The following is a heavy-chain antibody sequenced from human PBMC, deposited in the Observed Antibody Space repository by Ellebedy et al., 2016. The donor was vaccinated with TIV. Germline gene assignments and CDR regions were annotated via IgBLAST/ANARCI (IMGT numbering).Heavy chain of an antibody. CDR2: ISYDGSNI. V-gene: IGHV3-30*18. Sequence: GESLKISCTASGFPFSNYGMHWVRQAPGKGLEWVTVISYDGSNIYYADSVKGRFTISRDNSKNILYLQMNSLGAEDTAIYYCAKPKTTGWWGGPFDYWGQGTLVTVSS. J-gene: IGHJ4*02. CDR1: GFPFSNYG. CDR3: AKPKTTGWWGGPFDY. D-gene: IGHD2-15*01.